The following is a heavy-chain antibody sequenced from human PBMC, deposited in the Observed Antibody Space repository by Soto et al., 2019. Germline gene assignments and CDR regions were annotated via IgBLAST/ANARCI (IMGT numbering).Heavy chain of an antibody. CDR2: IYYSGST. CDR3: ATYYPGAPHDY. D-gene: IGHD1-26*01. Sequence: SETLSLTCTVSGGSISSYYWSWIRQPPGKGLEWIGYIYYSGSTYYNPSLKSRVTISVDTSKNQFSLKLSSVTAADTAVYYCATYYPGAPHDYWGQGTLVTVSS. CDR1: GGSISSYY. V-gene: IGHV4-59*08. J-gene: IGHJ4*02.